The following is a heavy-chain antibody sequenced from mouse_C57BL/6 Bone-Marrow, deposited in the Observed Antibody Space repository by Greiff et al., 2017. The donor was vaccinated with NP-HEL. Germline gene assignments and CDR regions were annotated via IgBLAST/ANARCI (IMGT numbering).Heavy chain of an antibody. CDR3: ARSYSNYVYAMDY. CDR2: INPSSGYT. D-gene: IGHD2-5*01. V-gene: IGHV1-7*01. CDR1: GYTFTSYW. J-gene: IGHJ4*01. Sequence: QVQLQQSGAELAKPGASVKLSCKASGYTFTSYWMHWVKQRPGQGLEWIGYINPSSGYTKYNQKFKDKATLTADKSSSTAYMQLSSLTYEDSAVYYCARSYSNYVYAMDYWGQGTSVTVSS.